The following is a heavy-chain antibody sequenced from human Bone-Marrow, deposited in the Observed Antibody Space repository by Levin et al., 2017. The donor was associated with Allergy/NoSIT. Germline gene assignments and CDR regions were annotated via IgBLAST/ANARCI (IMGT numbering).Heavy chain of an antibody. V-gene: IGHV1-8*01. CDR2: MNPNSGNT. Sequence: GESLKISCKASGYTFTSYDINWVRQATGQGLEWMGWMNPNSGNTGYAQKFQGRVTMTRNTSISTAYMELSSLRSEDTAVYYCARGAENIVVVPAAITYYYYGMDVWGQGTTVTVSS. CDR1: GYTFTSYD. CDR3: ARGAENIVVVPAAITYYYYGMDV. J-gene: IGHJ6*02. D-gene: IGHD2-2*01.